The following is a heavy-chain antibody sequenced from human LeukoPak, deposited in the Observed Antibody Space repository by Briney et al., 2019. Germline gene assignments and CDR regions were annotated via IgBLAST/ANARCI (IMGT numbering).Heavy chain of an antibody. D-gene: IGHD3-22*01. CDR3: ATEYYYDSNGIFDY. Sequence: LPGGSLRLSCAASGFTFSSYAMHWVRQAPGKGLEWVAVISYDGSNKYYADSVKGRFTISRDNSKNTLYLQMNSLRAEDTAVYYCATEYYYDSNGIFDYWGQGTLVTVSS. CDR2: ISYDGSNK. V-gene: IGHV3-30-3*01. J-gene: IGHJ4*02. CDR1: GFTFSSYA.